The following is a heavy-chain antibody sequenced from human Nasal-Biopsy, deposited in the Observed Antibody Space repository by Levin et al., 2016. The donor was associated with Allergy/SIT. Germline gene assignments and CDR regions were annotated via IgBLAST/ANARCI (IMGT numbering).Heavy chain of an antibody. D-gene: IGHD2-2*03. CDR2: ILVGTGET. Sequence: SVKVSCKASGFMSPNSVIQWVRQARGGGLEWLGWILVGTGETNYAQKFHDRVAINRDMSTGTVYMQMNSLRSDDTGVYYCAVKLESWITFDVWGQGTLVTVSS. V-gene: IGHV1-58*02. CDR3: AVKLESWITFDV. J-gene: IGHJ3*01. CDR1: GFMSPNSV.